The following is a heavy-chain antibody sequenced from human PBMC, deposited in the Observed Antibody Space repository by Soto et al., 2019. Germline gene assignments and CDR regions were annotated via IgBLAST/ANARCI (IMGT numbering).Heavy chain of an antibody. CDR1: GFIFNTYS. V-gene: IGHV3-48*02. CDR3: ARTLSWRRGPCES. J-gene: IGHJ5*02. CDR2: ISGSSQTI. D-gene: IGHD2-15*01. Sequence: EVQLVESGGGLIQPGGSLRLSCAASGFIFNTYSMNWVRQAPGKGLEWVSYISGSSQTIFYADSVRGRFTISRDNANNSTYLQMVSLRDADTAVYYCARTLSWRRGPCESWGQGTLVTVSS.